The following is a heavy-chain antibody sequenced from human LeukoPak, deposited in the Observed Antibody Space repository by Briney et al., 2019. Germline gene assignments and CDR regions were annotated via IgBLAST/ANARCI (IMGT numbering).Heavy chain of an antibody. V-gene: IGHV1-2*02. Sequence: ASVKASCKASGYTFSIYYMHWVRQAPGQGLEWMGWINPNGGATSYAQRFQGRVTMTRDTSISTAYMELSGLTSDDTAVYYCARNPPYCTSTSCYNDYWGQGTLVTVSS. D-gene: IGHD2-2*02. CDR2: INPNGGAT. CDR1: GYTFSIYY. J-gene: IGHJ4*02. CDR3: ARNPPYCTSTSCYNDY.